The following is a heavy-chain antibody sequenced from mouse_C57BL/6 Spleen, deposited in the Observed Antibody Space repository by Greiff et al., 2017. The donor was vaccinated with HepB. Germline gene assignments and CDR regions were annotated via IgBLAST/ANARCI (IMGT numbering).Heavy chain of an antibody. J-gene: IGHJ3*01. D-gene: IGHD2-13*01. CDR2: INPSNGGT. Sequence: QVQLQQSGTELVKPGASVKLSCKASGYTFTSYWMHWVKQRPGQGLEWIGNINPSNGGTNYNEKFKSKATLTVDKSSSTAYMQLSSLTSEDSAVYYCAREDPVTGAWFAYWGQGTLVTVSA. CDR1: GYTFTSYW. CDR3: AREDPVTGAWFAY. V-gene: IGHV1-53*01.